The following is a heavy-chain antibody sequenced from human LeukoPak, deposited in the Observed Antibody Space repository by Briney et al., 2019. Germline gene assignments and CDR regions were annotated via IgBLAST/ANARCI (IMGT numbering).Heavy chain of an antibody. V-gene: IGHV3-33*08. CDR1: GFTISSSY. Sequence: GGSLRLSCAASGFTISSSYMSWVRQVPGKGLEWVAVIWYDGSNKYYADSVKGRFTISRDNSKNTLYLQMNSLRAEDTAVYYCARDEVVPAAPDYWGQGTLVTVSS. CDR3: ARDEVVPAAPDY. J-gene: IGHJ4*02. D-gene: IGHD2-2*01. CDR2: IWYDGSNK.